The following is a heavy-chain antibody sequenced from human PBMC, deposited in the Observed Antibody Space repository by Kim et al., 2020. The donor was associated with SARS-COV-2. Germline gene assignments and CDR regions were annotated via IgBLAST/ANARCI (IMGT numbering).Heavy chain of an antibody. CDR3: ARGAGYCCGSSGYMGY. D-gene: IGHD3-22*01. J-gene: IGHJ4*01. V-gene: IGHV4-34*01. CDR2: INHSGST. Sequence: SETLSLTCAVYGGSFSGYYWSWIRQPPGKGLEWIGEINHSGSTNYNPSLKSRVTISVDTSKNQFSLKLSSVTAADTAVYYCARGAGYCCGSSGYMGYWG. CDR1: GGSFSGYY.